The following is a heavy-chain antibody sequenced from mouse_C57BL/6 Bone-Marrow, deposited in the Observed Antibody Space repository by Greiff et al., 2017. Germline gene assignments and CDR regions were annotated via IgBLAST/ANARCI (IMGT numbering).Heavy chain of an antibody. CDR3: TFLRGWFAY. CDR1: GYTFTSYW. V-gene: IGHV14-4*01. D-gene: IGHD1-1*01. CDR2: IDPENGDT. Sequence: VQLQQPGAELVKPGASVKLSCKASGYTFTSYWMHWVKQRPGQGLEWIGWIDPENGDTEYASKFQGKATITADTSSNTAYLQLSSLTSEDTAVYYCTFLRGWFAYWGQGTLVTVSA. J-gene: IGHJ3*01.